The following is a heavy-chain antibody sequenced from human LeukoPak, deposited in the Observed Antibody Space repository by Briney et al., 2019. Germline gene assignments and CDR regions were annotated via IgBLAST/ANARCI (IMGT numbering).Heavy chain of an antibody. Sequence: ASVKVSRKASGYTFTGYYMHWVRQAPGQGLEWMGWINPNGGGTNYAQKFQGRVTMTRDTSISTAYMELSRLRSDDTAVYYCARAYFDWLLFVDYWGQGTLVTVSS. J-gene: IGHJ4*02. CDR1: GYTFTGYY. CDR3: ARAYFDWLLFVDY. CDR2: INPNGGGT. D-gene: IGHD3-9*01. V-gene: IGHV1-2*02.